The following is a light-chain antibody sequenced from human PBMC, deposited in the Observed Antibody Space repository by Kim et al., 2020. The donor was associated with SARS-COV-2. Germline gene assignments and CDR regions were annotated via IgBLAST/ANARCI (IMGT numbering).Light chain of an antibody. J-gene: IGKJ2*01. V-gene: IGKV1-5*03. CDR1: QNINNV. Sequence: LSASVGDRITITCRVSQNINNVLAWYQKKPGRAPKLLIYGASSLQSGVPTRFTGRGSGTEFSLTISSLQPDDFATYYCQQYFSLSTFGQGTKLEI. CDR3: QQYFSLST. CDR2: GAS.